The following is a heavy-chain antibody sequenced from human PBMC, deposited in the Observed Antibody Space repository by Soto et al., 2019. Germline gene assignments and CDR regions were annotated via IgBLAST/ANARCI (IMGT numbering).Heavy chain of an antibody. Sequence: QVQQQPWGAGLLKPSETLSLTCAVYAGSFSHYYWNWIRQSPGKGLEWIGKTKHSGSSKYNPSLRSRVSFSVDMSKNQFSLRLTSVTAADTAVYYCARGGSSDWQVALDIWGQGTMVTVSS. CDR2: TKHSGSS. V-gene: IGHV4-34*01. J-gene: IGHJ3*02. D-gene: IGHD6-19*01. CDR1: AGSFSHYY. CDR3: ARGGSSDWQVALDI.